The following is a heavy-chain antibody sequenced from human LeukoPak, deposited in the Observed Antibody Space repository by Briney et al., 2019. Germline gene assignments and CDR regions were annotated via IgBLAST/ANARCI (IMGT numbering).Heavy chain of an antibody. CDR2: IYYSGST. D-gene: IGHD3-22*01. Sequence: SETLSLTCTVSGRSISSYYWGWIRQPPRKGLEWIGHIYYSGSTDYNPSLKSRVTISVDTSKNQFSLKLSSVTAADTAGYYCARGLFFDYWGQGALVSVSS. V-gene: IGHV4-59*08. CDR1: GRSISSYY. J-gene: IGHJ4*02. CDR3: ARGLFFDY.